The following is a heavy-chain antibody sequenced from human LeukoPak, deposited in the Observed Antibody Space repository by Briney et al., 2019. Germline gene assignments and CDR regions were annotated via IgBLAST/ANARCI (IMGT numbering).Heavy chain of an antibody. CDR3: ARGTKPSFLKGLRTGDRGYFDY. V-gene: IGHV1-2*02. J-gene: IGHJ4*02. D-gene: IGHD1-1*01. Sequence: ASVKVSCKASGYTFTDYYIHWVRQAPGQGLEWMGWINPNTGGTNYAQRFQGRITITWDTSISTGYMELSTLRSDDTAVFYCARGTKPSFLKGLRTGDRGYFDYWGQGTLFTVSS. CDR1: GYTFTDYY. CDR2: INPNTGGT.